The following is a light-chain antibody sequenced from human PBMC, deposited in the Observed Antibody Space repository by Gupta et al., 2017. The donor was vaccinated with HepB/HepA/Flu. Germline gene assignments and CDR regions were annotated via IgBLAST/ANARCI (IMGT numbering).Light chain of an antibody. J-gene: IGLJ3*02. CDR3: ATWDGSLSAWV. V-gene: IGLV1-47*01. Sequence: ISCSGSSSNIGINSVYWYQQLPGTAPKLLIHRNNQRPSGVPDRFSGSKSGTSASLAISGLRSEDEADDYCATWDGSLSAWVLGGGTQLTVL. CDR2: RNN. CDR1: SSNIGINS.